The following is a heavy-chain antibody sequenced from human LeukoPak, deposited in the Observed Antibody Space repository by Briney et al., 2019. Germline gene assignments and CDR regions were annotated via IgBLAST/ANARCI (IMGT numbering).Heavy chain of an antibody. V-gene: IGHV3-74*01. D-gene: IGHD6-13*01. J-gene: IGHJ4*02. CDR3: ARDLMGIAYRGAFYY. Sequence: PGGSLRLSCAASGFTFSNYWMHWVRQDPGKGLVWVSFINPDGSTTNYADSVKGRFTISRDNAKNALYLQMNSLRAEDTAVYYCARDLMGIAYRGAFYYWGQGTLVTVSS. CDR1: GFTFSNYW. CDR2: INPDGSTT.